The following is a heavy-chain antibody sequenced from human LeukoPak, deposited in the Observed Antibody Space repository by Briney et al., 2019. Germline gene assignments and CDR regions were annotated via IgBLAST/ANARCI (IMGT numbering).Heavy chain of an antibody. D-gene: IGHD3-16*02. CDR1: GGSISSYY. J-gene: IGHJ4*02. CDR2: IYTSGST. V-gene: IGHV4-4*07. Sequence: PSETLSLTCTVSGGSISSYYWSWIRQPAGKGLEWIGRIYTSGSTNYNPSLKSRVTMSVDTSKNQFSLKLSPVTAADTAVYYCARESKDYVWGSYRYSPFDYWGQGTLVTVSS. CDR3: ARESKDYVWGSYRYSPFDY.